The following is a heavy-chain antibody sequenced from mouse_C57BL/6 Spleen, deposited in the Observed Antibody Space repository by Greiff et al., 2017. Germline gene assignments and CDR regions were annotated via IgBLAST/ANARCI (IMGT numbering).Heavy chain of an antibody. CDR1: GYTFPSYW. CDR3: ARRALYDGYIDY. V-gene: IGHV1-53*01. D-gene: IGHD2-3*01. Sequence: QVQLQQSGTELVKPGASVKLSCKASGYTFPSYWMHWVKQRPGQGLEWIGNINPRNGGTNYNEKFKSKATLTVDKSSSTAYMQLSSLTSEDSAVYYCARRALYDGYIDYWGQGTTLTVSS. CDR2: INPRNGGT. J-gene: IGHJ2*01.